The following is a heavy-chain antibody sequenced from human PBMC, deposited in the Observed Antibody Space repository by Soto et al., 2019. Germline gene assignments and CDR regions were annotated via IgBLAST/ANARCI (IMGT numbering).Heavy chain of an antibody. V-gene: IGHV1-8*01. CDR1: VYTFIGYD. CDR2: INPDSGNT. Sequence: QVQLVQSGAEVKNPGASVKVSCWTSVYTFIGYDINWLRQATGQGLEWMGWINPDSGNTGYSQKFQGRLTVTRDTSTSTAYMELTNLRSEDTAVYYCARGGKTMREVHRLDPLGRGTQVTVS. CDR3: ARGGKTMREVHRLDP. J-gene: IGHJ5*02. D-gene: IGHD1-1*01.